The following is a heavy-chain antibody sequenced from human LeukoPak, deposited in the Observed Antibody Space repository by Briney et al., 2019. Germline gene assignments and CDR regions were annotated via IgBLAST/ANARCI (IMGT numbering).Heavy chain of an antibody. CDR1: GFTFSSSA. J-gene: IGHJ4*02. D-gene: IGHD1-26*01. V-gene: IGHV3-7*01. CDR3: ARLLVYGGGGEAFDY. CDR2: IKQDGSEK. Sequence: PGGSLRLSCAASGFTFSSSAMSWVRQAPGKGLEWVVNIKQDGSEKYYVDSVNGRFTISRDNAKNSLYLQMNSLRAEDTAVYYCARLLVYGGGGEAFDYWGQGILVTVSS.